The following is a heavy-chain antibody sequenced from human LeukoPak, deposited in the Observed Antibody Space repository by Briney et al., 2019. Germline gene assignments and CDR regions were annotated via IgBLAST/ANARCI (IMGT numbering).Heavy chain of an antibody. D-gene: IGHD3-3*01. Sequence: GGSLRLSCAASGFTFSSYAMHWVRQAPGKGLEYVSAISSNGGSTYYANSVKGRFTISRDNSKNTLYLQMGSLRAEDMAVYYCARVLRFLEWLPFDYWGQGTLVTVSS. J-gene: IGHJ4*02. V-gene: IGHV3-64*01. CDR2: ISSNGGST. CDR1: GFTFSSYA. CDR3: ARVLRFLEWLPFDY.